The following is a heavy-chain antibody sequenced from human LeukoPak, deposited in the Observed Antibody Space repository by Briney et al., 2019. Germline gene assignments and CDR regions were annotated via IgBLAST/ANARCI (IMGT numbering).Heavy chain of an antibody. CDR2: ISGGGGST. J-gene: IGHJ4*02. D-gene: IGHD3-3*01. Sequence: HPGGSLRLSCAASGFTFSSYAMSWVRQAPGKGLGWVSAISGGGGSTYYADSVKGRFTISRDNSKNTLYLQMNSLRAEDTAVYYCAKWVYYDFWSGYPNGRFDYWGQGTLVTVSS. CDR3: AKWVYYDFWSGYPNGRFDY. V-gene: IGHV3-23*01. CDR1: GFTFSSYA.